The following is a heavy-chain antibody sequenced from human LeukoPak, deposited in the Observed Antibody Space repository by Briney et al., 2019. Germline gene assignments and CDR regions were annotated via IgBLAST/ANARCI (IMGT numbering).Heavy chain of an antibody. CDR2: IYYSGST. Sequence: SETLSLTCTVSGGSISSSSYYWGWIRQPPGKGLEWIGSIYYSGSTYYNPSLKSRVTISVDTSKNQFSLKLSSVTAADTAVYYCAISPTRRGSYRYTVDYWGQGTLVTVSS. D-gene: IGHD3-16*02. CDR3: AISPTRRGSYRYTVDY. V-gene: IGHV4-39*07. J-gene: IGHJ4*02. CDR1: GGSISSSSYY.